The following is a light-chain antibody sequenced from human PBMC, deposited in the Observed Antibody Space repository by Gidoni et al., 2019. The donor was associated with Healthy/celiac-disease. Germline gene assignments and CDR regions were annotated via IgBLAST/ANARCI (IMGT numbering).Light chain of an antibody. J-gene: IGKJ5*01. V-gene: IGKV3-15*01. CDR1: QSVSSN. CDR3: QEDNVT. CDR2: GAS. Sequence: EIVMTQSPATLSVSPGERATLSCRASQSVSSNLAWYQQKPGQAPRLLIYGASTRATGIPAKCSGSGSGKEFTLTISSRKSEDFAVYCGQEDNVTFXQXTRLEIK.